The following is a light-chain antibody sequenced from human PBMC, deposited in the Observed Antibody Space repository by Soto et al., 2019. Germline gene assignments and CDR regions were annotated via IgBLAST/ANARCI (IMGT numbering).Light chain of an antibody. CDR3: QQRHMWLIT. Sequence: EVVLTQSPVTLSLSPGERATLSCRASQSFRGLLAWYQQKPGQAPRLLIYHAYNSATGIPPRFSGSGSGTDFTLTISSLVPEDSEVYYCQQRHMWLITFGQGTRLEIK. CDR2: HAY. J-gene: IGKJ5*01. CDR1: QSFRGL. V-gene: IGKV3-11*01.